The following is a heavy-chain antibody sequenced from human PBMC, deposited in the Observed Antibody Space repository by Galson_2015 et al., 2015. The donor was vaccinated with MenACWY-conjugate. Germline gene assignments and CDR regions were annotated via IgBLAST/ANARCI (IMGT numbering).Heavy chain of an antibody. Sequence: SLRLSCAASEFTFNSHWMSWVRQAPGKGLEWVADIKKDGSEKYYVDSVKGRFTISRDNSKNSLYLQMNSLRAEDTAIYYCARGPAYGDRVDVLDFWGQGTLVTVSS. CDR1: EFTFNSHW. CDR3: ARGPAYGDRVDVLDF. D-gene: IGHD4-17*01. V-gene: IGHV3-7*03. CDR2: IKKDGSEK. J-gene: IGHJ4*02.